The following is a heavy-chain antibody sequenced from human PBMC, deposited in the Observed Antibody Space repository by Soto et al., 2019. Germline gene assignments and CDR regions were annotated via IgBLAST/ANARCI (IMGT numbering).Heavy chain of an antibody. CDR2: MNPNIGDT. D-gene: IGHD3-3*01. J-gene: IGHJ4*03. Sequence: LKNTGQGLEWMGWMNPNIGDTGYEQYCQGRVTMTRNTPISTAYMELSSLTSEDTAIYYRARGRTYCEDDTLELWGQGTLVTVSS. V-gene: IGHV1-8*01. CDR3: ARGRTYCEDDTLEL.